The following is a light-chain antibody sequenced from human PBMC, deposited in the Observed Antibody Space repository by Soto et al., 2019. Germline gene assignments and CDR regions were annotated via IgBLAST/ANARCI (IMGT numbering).Light chain of an antibody. CDR3: SSSAGTNSFVL. CDR2: EVN. J-gene: IGLJ3*02. Sequence: QSALTQPPSASGSPGQSVTISCTGTSSDIGGYNSVSWYQQHPGKAPKLMIYEVNKRPLGVPERFSGSKSGNTASLTVYGLQADDEADYYCSSSAGTNSFVLFGGGTKLTVL. V-gene: IGLV2-8*01. CDR1: SSDIGGYNS.